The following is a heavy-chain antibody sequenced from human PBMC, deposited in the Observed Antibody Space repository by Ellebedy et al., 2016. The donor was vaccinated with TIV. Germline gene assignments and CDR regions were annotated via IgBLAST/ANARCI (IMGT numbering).Heavy chain of an antibody. Sequence: GESLKIPCAASGFPFSVYGINWVRQAPGKGLEWVSLSSANGDTFYADPVKGRFTVSRDNSKNTLHLQMNSLRVEDTARYYCAKGVYETWGQGTQVTVSS. CDR3: AKGVYET. CDR1: GFPFSVYG. V-gene: IGHV3-23*01. CDR2: SSANGDT. J-gene: IGHJ5*02. D-gene: IGHD2-8*01.